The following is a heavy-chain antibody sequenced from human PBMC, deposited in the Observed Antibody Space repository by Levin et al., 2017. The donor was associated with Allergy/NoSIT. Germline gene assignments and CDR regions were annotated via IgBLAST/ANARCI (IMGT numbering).Heavy chain of an antibody. D-gene: IGHD4-17*01. CDR1: GFTFSSYA. Sequence: GGSLRLSCAASGFTFSSYAMNWVRQAPGKGLEWVSGISGSGDSTYYADSVKGRFTISRDNSKNTLYLQMNSLRAEDTAVYYCAKGHYGDYVGAFDIWGQGTMVTVSS. J-gene: IGHJ3*02. CDR2: ISGSGDST. V-gene: IGHV3-23*01. CDR3: AKGHYGDYVGAFDI.